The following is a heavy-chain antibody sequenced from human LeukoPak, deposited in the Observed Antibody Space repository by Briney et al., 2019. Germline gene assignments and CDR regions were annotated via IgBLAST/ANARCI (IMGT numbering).Heavy chain of an antibody. CDR3: AKGGAAGTYYYYGMDV. J-gene: IGHJ6*02. D-gene: IGHD6-13*01. V-gene: IGHV3-23*01. CDR2: ISGSGGST. CDR1: GFTFSDYY. Sequence: GGSLRLSCAASGFTFSDYYMSWVRQAPGKGLEWVSAISGSGGSTYYADSVKGRFTISRDNSKNTLYLQMNSLRAEDTAVYYCAKGGAAGTYYYYGMDVWGQGTTVTVSS.